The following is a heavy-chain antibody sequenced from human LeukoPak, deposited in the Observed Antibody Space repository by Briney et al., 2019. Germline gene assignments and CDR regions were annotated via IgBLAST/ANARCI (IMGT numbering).Heavy chain of an antibody. CDR3: AREYGH. Sequence: SQTLSLTCSVSGDSITSGDSYWTWIRQPAGKGLEWIGLIYTSGSTKYNPSLKSRITISLDTSKNQFSLQLNSVTAADTAVYYCAREYGHWGQGSLVTVSS. CDR2: IYTSGST. CDR1: GDSITSGDSY. J-gene: IGHJ4*02. V-gene: IGHV4-61*02. D-gene: IGHD3-10*01.